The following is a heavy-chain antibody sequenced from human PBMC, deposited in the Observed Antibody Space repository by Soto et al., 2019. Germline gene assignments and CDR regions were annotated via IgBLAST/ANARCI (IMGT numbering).Heavy chain of an antibody. CDR2: ISYDGSNK. J-gene: IGHJ4*02. CDR1: GFTFSSYA. D-gene: IGHD5-12*01. CDR3: AREERWLLAFDY. Sequence: GGSLRLSCAASGFTFSSYAMHWVRQAPGKGLEWVAVISYDGSNKYYADSVKGRFTISGDNSKNTLYLQMNSLRAEDTAVYYCAREERWLLAFDYWGQGTLVTVSS. V-gene: IGHV3-30-3*01.